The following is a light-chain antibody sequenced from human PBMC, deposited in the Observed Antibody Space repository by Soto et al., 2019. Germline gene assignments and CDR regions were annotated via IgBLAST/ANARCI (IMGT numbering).Light chain of an antibody. CDR3: TSYTSSVTYV. CDR1: SNDVGANNS. V-gene: IGLV2-14*01. J-gene: IGLJ1*01. Sequence: QSVLTQPASVSGSPGQSITIFCTGTSNDVGANNSASWYQQHPGKVPKLIIYDVSTRPSGVSYRFSGSKSGNTASLTISGLQAEDEADYYCTSYTSSVTYVFGGGTKVTVL. CDR2: DVS.